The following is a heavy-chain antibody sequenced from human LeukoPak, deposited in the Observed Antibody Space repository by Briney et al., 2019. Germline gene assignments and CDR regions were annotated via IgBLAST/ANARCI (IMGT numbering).Heavy chain of an antibody. J-gene: IGHJ4*01. Sequence: AESLMIYCKGSGYSFSSYLIGWVLQMPGKGLEWMGIIHPGDSDTRYSPSFQGQVTISADKSISTAYLQWSSLKASDTAMYYCALRGIAVAGTRGYFDYSVDGTPLTVSS. CDR1: GYSFSSYL. V-gene: IGHV5-51*01. CDR2: IHPGDSDT. D-gene: IGHD6-19*01. CDR3: ALRGIAVAGTRGYFDY.